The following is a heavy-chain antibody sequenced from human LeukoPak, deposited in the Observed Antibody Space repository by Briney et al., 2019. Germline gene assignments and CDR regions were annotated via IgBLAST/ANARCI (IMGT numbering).Heavy chain of an antibody. Sequence: SETLSLTCTVSGGSISTYYWSWIRRPPGKGLEWIGYIDDSGNTNYNPSLKSQVTISVDKSKNQFSLKLSFVTAADTAMYYCARSDYHNSGSHTVFDAFDIWGQGTRVTVSS. CDR1: GGSISTYY. CDR3: ARSDYHNSGSHTVFDAFDI. V-gene: IGHV4-59*01. CDR2: IDDSGNT. D-gene: IGHD3-10*01. J-gene: IGHJ3*02.